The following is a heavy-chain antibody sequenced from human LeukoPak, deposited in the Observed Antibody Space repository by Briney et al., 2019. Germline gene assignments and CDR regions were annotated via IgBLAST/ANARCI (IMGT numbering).Heavy chain of an antibody. CDR1: GFTFSSYA. Sequence: GGSLRLSCAASGFTFSSYAMSWVRQAPGKGLEWVSAISGSGGSTYYADAVKGRFTIPRDNSKNTLYLQMNSLRAEDTAVYYCAKAMHTAMVTVGDYWGQGTLVTVSS. D-gene: IGHD5-18*01. CDR3: AKAMHTAMVTVGDY. J-gene: IGHJ4*02. CDR2: ISGSGGST. V-gene: IGHV3-23*01.